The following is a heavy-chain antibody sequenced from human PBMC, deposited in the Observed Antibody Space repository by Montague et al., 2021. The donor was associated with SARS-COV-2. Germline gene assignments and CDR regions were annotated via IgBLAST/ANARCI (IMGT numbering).Heavy chain of an antibody. CDR1: GGSFIGYY. V-gene: IGHV4-34*01. D-gene: IGHD3-22*01. Sequence: SETLSLTCAVYGGSFIGYYWSWIRQPPGKGLEWIGDINHSGSTNYIPSLKSRVSISVDTSKNQFSLKLRSVTAADTAVYYCARAIVDVSMIIVVMTGVAHYFDFWGQGTLVTVSS. J-gene: IGHJ4*02. CDR3: ARAIVDVSMIIVVMTGVAHYFDF. CDR2: INHSGST.